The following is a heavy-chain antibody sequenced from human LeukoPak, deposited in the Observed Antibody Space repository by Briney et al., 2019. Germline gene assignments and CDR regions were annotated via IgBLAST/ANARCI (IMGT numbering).Heavy chain of an antibody. J-gene: IGHJ3*02. CDR2: IYFSGSS. CDR1: GDSISSYY. CDR3: VRETGYVSDDAFDI. V-gene: IGHV4-59*01. D-gene: IGHD3-9*01. Sequence: KTSETLSLTCTVSGDSISSYYWNWIRQPPGKGLEWIGYIYFSGSSNYNPSLKSRVTISIDTSKNQFSLKPSSVTAADTAVYYCVRETGYVSDDAFDIWGQGTMVTVSS.